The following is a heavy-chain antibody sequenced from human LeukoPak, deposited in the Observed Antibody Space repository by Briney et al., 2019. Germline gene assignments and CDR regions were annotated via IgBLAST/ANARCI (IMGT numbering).Heavy chain of an antibody. CDR3: AESSDGSGSLDFDY. CDR2: IRSSSSYI. J-gene: IGHJ4*02. CDR1: GFTFSSYS. V-gene: IGHV3-21*01. D-gene: IGHD3-10*01. Sequence: GGSLRLSCAASGFTFSSYSMNWVRQAPGKGLEWVSSIRSSSSYIYYADSVKGRFTISRDNAKNSLYLQMNSLRAEDTAVYYCAESSDGSGSLDFDYWGQGTLVTVSS.